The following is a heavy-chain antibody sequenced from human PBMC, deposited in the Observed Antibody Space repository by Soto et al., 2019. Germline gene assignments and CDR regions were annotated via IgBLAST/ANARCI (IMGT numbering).Heavy chain of an antibody. Sequence: QVQLVQSGAEVKKPGSSVKVSCKASGGTFSSYTINWVRQAPGQGLEWMGRIIPMLGRANYAQKFQGRVTITADKPTRPAYRELSSRGSEDTAVYYWGRPAVIAEWDLFDYWGQGTLVTVSS. CDR1: GGTFSSYT. V-gene: IGHV1-69*02. D-gene: IGHD1-26*01. CDR2: IIPMLGRA. CDR3: GRPAVIAEWDLFDY. J-gene: IGHJ4*02.